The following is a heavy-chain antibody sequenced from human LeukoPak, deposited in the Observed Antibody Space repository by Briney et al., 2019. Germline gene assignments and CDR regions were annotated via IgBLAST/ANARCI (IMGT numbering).Heavy chain of an antibody. Sequence: GGSLRLSCAASGFSFSYTWMTWVRQAPGKGLEWVGRIKSKTAGGTTDYAAPAAGRFAISRDDSKNTRYRQMNSLKPEDTAVYYCTTLGGSIIYRVYWGQGTLVTVSS. J-gene: IGHJ4*02. CDR2: IKSKTAGGTT. CDR1: GFSFSYTW. V-gene: IGHV3-15*01. D-gene: IGHD3-16*01. CDR3: TTLGGSIIYRVY.